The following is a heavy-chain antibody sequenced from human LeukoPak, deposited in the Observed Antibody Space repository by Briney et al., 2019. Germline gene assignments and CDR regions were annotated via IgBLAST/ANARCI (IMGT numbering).Heavy chain of an antibody. CDR3: ARFGWRSSSSGALPKNNWFDP. D-gene: IGHD6-6*01. J-gene: IGHJ5*02. CDR2: IYPGDSDT. CDR1: GYSFTSYW. V-gene: IGHV5-51*01. Sequence: GESLKISCKGSGYSFTSYWIGWVRQMPGKALDWMGIIYPGDSDTRYSPSFQGRVTISADKSISTAYLQWSSLKASDTAMYYCARFGWRSSSSGALPKNNWFDPWGQGTLVTVSS.